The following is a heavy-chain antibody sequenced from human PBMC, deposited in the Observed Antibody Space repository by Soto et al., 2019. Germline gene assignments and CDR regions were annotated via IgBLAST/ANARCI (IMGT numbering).Heavy chain of an antibody. J-gene: IGHJ4*02. CDR1: GFTFSSYA. CDR3: ARGSDHRYYYLFDY. D-gene: IGHD3-22*01. V-gene: IGHV3-33*01. Sequence: QVQLVESGGGVVQPGRSLRLSCAASGFTFSSYALHWVRQAPGRGLEWVALIWYDGANKFYADSVRGRFTISRDSSKNTLALQINRLRAQDTAVYYWARGSDHRYYYLFDYWGQGTLVTVSS. CDR2: IWYDGANK.